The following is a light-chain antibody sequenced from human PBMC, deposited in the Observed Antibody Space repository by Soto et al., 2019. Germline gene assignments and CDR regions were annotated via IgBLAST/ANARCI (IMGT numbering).Light chain of an antibody. V-gene: IGKV3D-20*02. CDR2: DAS. J-gene: IGKJ4*01. Sequence: EVGLTQSPGTVSLSPGERATLSCRASQSVGSNYLAWYQQKPGQAPRLLIYDASNRATGIPARFSGSGSGTDFTLTISSLEPEDFAVYYCQQRSNWPLTFGGGTKV. CDR3: QQRSNWPLT. CDR1: QSVGSNY.